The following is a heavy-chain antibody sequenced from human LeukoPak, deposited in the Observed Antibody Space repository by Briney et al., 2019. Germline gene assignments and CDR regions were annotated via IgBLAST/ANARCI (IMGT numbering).Heavy chain of an antibody. CDR3: ARDFPYYYDSSGSLHDAFDI. V-gene: IGHV4-59*01. CDR2: IYYSGST. Sequence: SETLSLTCTVSGGSISSYYWSWIRQPPGKGLEWIGYIYYSGSTNYNHSLKSRVTISVDTSKNQFSLKLSSVTAADTAVYYCARDFPYYYDSSGSLHDAFDIWGQGPMVTVSS. CDR1: GGSISSYY. J-gene: IGHJ3*02. D-gene: IGHD3-22*01.